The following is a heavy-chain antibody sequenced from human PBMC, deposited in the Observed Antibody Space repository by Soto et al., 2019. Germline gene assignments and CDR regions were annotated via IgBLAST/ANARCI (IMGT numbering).Heavy chain of an antibody. V-gene: IGHV3-11*01. J-gene: IGHJ6*02. CDR1: GFTFSDYY. D-gene: IGHD1-26*01. CDR2: ISSSGSTI. Sequence: QVQLVESGGGLVKPGGSLRLSCAASGFTFSDYYMSWIRQAPGKGLDWVSYISSSGSTIYYADSVKGRFTISRDNAKNSLYLQMNSLRAEDTAVYYCARSQPWGATTRDYYYGMDVWGQGTTVTVSS. CDR3: ARSQPWGATTRDYYYGMDV.